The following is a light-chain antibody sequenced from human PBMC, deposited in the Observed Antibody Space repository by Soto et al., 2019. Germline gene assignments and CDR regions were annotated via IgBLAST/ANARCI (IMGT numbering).Light chain of an antibody. CDR1: QTIDSW. V-gene: IGKV1-5*03. Sequence: DIQMTQSPSTLSASVGDRVTITCRASQTIDSWLAWYQQRPGKPPNLLIYKASTLPSGVPSRFSGSGSGTEFTLTINSLQPEDFATYYCQQYHIYSGTFGQGTKVEIK. J-gene: IGKJ1*01. CDR2: KAS. CDR3: QQYHIYSGT.